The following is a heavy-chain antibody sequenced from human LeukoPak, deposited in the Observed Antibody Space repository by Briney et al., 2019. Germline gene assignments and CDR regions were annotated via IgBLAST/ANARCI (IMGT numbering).Heavy chain of an antibody. J-gene: IGHJ4*02. V-gene: IGHV3-23*01. D-gene: IGHD1-26*01. CDR1: GFTFSSYA. CDR3: ASALGGQGGH. CDR2: FSGSGGST. Sequence: GGSLRLSCAASGFTFSSYAMSWVRQAPGKGLEWVSGFSGSGGSTYNADSVKGRFTISRDNSKNTLYLQMNSLRADDTAVYYCASALGGQGGHWGQGTLVTVSS.